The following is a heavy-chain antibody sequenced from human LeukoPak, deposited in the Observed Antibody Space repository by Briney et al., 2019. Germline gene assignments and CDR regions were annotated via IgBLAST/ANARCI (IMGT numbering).Heavy chain of an antibody. CDR3: ARDRYGDGFAHFDY. V-gene: IGHV1-2*02. D-gene: IGHD5-24*01. CDR1: GYTFTTYA. J-gene: IGHJ4*02. Sequence: EASVKVCCTASGYTFTTYAMHWVRQAPGQGHEWMGWITPGGGTNYPQKFQGRVAITWDTSITTAYMDLSRLTSDDTAVYYCARDRYGDGFAHFDYWGQGALVTVSS. CDR2: ITPGGGT.